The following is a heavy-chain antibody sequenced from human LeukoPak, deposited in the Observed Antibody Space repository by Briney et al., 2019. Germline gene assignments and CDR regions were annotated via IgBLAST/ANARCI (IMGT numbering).Heavy chain of an antibody. D-gene: IGHD2-2*01. J-gene: IGHJ6*03. V-gene: IGHV3-30*02. CDR3: ASCSSTSCRNYYYYYMDV. Sequence: GGSLRLSCAASGFTFSSYGMHWVRQAPGKGLEWVAFIRYDGSNKYYADSVKGRFTISRDNSKNTLYLQMNSLRAEDTAVYYCASCSSTSCRNYYYYYMDVWGKGTTVTVSS. CDR1: GFTFSSYG. CDR2: IRYDGSNK.